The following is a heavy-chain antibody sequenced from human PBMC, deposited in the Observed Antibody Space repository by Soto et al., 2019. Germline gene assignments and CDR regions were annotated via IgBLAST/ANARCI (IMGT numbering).Heavy chain of an antibody. J-gene: IGHJ4*02. V-gene: IGHV1-69*01. Sequence: QVQLVQSGAEVKKPGSSVKVSCKASGGTFSSYAISWVRQAPGQGLEWMGGIIPIFGTANYAQKFQGRVTITADESTSTAYMELSSLRSEDTAVYYCATALMITFGGVTRQYYFDYWGQGTLVTVSS. CDR2: IIPIFGTA. CDR1: GGTFSSYA. CDR3: ATALMITFGGVTRQYYFDY. D-gene: IGHD3-16*01.